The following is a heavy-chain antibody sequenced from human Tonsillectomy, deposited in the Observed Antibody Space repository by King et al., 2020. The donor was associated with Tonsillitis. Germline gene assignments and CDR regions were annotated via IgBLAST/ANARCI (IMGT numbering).Heavy chain of an antibody. CDR2: INSDGSGT. V-gene: IGHV3-74*01. D-gene: IGHD3-16*01. J-gene: IGHJ4*02. CDR3: ARFMTTPY. Sequence: VQLVESGGGLVQPAGSLRLSCAASGFTFSRYWMHWVRQAPGKGLVWVSRINSDGSGTSYADSVKGRFTISRDNAKNTLYLQMKSLRAGDTAVYYCARFMTTPYWGQGTLVTVSS. CDR1: GFTFSRYW.